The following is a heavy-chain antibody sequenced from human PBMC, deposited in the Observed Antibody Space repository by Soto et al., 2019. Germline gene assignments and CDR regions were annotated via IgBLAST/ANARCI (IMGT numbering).Heavy chain of an antibody. V-gene: IGHV4-59*12. Sequence: PSETLSLTCTVSGGSISSYYWSWIRQPPGKGLEWIGYIYHSGSTYYNPSLKSRVTISVDRSKNQFSLKLSSVTAADTAVYYCARDRNYGSGSYYGYFDYWGQGTLVTVS. CDR2: IYHSGST. D-gene: IGHD3-10*01. CDR3: ARDRNYGSGSYYGYFDY. CDR1: GGSISSYY. J-gene: IGHJ4*02.